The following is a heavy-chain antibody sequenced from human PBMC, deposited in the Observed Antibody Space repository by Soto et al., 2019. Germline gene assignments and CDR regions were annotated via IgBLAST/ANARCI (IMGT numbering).Heavy chain of an antibody. CDR1: GFTFSDYA. CDR3: ARVRYSSSSEFNS. J-gene: IGHJ4*02. CDR2: ISRSGGST. D-gene: IGHD6-13*01. V-gene: IGHV3-23*01. Sequence: GGSLRLSCAASGFTFSDYAMSWVRQAPGKGLEWVSAISRSGGSTDYAASVKGRFTFSRDNSKNTLYLQMNSLRAEDTAVYYCARVRYSSSSEFNSWGQGTLVTVSS.